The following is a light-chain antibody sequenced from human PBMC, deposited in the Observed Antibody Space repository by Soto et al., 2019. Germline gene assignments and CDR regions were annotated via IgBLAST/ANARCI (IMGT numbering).Light chain of an antibody. CDR1: SSNVGSNY. CDR2: RSD. CDR3: AAWDDSLSAGL. Sequence: QSVLTQPPSASGTPGQRVSISCSGSSSNVGSNYVYWYQQLPGTAPKLLIYRSDERPSGVPDRFSGSKSGTSASLAISGLRSEDEADYYCAAWDDSLSAGLFGGGTQLTVL. J-gene: IGLJ3*02. V-gene: IGLV1-47*01.